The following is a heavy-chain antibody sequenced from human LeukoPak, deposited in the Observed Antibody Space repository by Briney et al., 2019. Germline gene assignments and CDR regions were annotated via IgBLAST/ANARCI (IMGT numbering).Heavy chain of an antibody. V-gene: IGHV4-39*07. CDR1: GGSISSSSYY. D-gene: IGHD3-10*01. J-gene: IGHJ4*02. CDR3: AIIKMVRGVIHPYYFDY. CDR2: IYYSGST. Sequence: SETLSLTCTVSGGSISSSSYYWGWIRQPPGKGLEWIGGIYYSGSTYYNPSLKSRVTISVDTSKNQFSLKLSSVTAADTAVYYCAIIKMVRGVIHPYYFDYWGQGTLVTVSS.